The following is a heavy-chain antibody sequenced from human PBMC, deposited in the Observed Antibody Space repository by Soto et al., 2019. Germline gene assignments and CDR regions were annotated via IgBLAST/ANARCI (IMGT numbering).Heavy chain of an antibody. CDR2: ISYDGSNK. Sequence: QVQLVESGGGVVQPGTSLRLSCAASGFTFSSYGMHWVRQAPGKGLEWVAVISYDGSNKYYADSVKGRFTISRDNSKNTLYLQMNSLRAEDTAVYYCAKPSGIAARPPNFDYWGQGTLVTISS. V-gene: IGHV3-30*18. D-gene: IGHD6-6*01. J-gene: IGHJ4*02. CDR1: GFTFSSYG. CDR3: AKPSGIAARPPNFDY.